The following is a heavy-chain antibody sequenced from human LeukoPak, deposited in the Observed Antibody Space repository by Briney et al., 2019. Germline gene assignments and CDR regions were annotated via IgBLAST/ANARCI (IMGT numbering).Heavy chain of an antibody. CDR2: ISGSGGST. CDR1: GFTFSSYA. Sequence: GGSLRLSCAASGFTFSSYAMSWVRQAPGKGLEWVSAISGSGGSTYYADSVKGRFTISRDNSKNTLYLQMNSLRAEDTAVYYCAKITYYYDSSGPDAFDIWGQGTMVTVSS. CDR3: AKITYYYDSSGPDAFDI. J-gene: IGHJ3*02. V-gene: IGHV3-23*01. D-gene: IGHD3-22*01.